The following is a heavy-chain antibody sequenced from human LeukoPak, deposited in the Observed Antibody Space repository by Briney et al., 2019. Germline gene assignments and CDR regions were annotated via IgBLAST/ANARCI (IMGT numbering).Heavy chain of an antibody. J-gene: IGHJ3*01. CDR2: IYYSGST. CDR1: GGSISSYY. V-gene: IGHV4-59*08. CDR3: ARQVATKGEWAFDV. D-gene: IGHD5-12*01. Sequence: SETLSLTCTVSGGSISSYYWSWIRQPPGKGLEWIGYIYYSGSTNYNPSLKSRVTISVGMSRNQFSLKLTSLTATEMAVYYCARQVATKGEWAFDVWGQGTMVTVSS.